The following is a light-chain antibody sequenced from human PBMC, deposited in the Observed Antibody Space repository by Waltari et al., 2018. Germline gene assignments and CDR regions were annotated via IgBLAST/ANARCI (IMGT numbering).Light chain of an antibody. V-gene: IGLV2-11*01. CDR3: CSYAGRYTFV. Sequence: QSALTQPRSVSGSPGQSVTISCTGSSSDVGRYSYNYVSWFQQYPGKAPKLMICDVNMRPSGVTDRCPGSKSCNTASLTISGLQAEDEADYYCCSYAGRYTFVFGTGTTVTV. CDR1: SSDVGRYSYNY. J-gene: IGLJ1*01. CDR2: DVN.